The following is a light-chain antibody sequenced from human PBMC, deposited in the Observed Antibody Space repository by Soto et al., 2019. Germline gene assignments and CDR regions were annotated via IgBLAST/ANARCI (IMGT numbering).Light chain of an antibody. CDR1: QTISSS. J-gene: IGKJ5*01. CDR3: QQSYTTPRIT. V-gene: IGKV1-39*01. Sequence: IQLTQSPSSLSASVADRVTITCRAIQTISSSLSCYQQKPGKAPRLLIYPASSLQSGVASRFSGSGSGTDSTLPISSLQPEDFATYYCQQSYTTPRITFGQGTRREIK. CDR2: PAS.